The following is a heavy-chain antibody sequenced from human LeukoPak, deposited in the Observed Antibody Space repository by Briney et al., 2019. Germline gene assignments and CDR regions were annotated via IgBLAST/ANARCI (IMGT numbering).Heavy chain of an antibody. D-gene: IGHD4-17*01. Sequence: SQTLSLTCAISGDSVSSNSVAWSWIRQSPSRGLEWLGRTYYRSKWYNDYGGSVNSRVIINADTSKNQFSLQLNSVTPEDTAVYYCARAYGYAMDVWGQGTTVTVSS. CDR1: GDSVSSNSVA. CDR2: TYYRSKWYN. J-gene: IGHJ6*02. V-gene: IGHV6-1*01. CDR3: ARAYGYAMDV.